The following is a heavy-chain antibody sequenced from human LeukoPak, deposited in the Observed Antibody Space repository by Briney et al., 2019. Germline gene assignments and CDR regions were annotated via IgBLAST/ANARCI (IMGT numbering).Heavy chain of an antibody. Sequence: SVKVSCKASGGTFISYAISWVRQAPGQGLEWMGGIIPIFGTANYAQKFQGRVTITADESTSTAYMELSSLRSEDTAVYYCARDAGRRPYYDFWSGYYDPHNWFDPWGQGTLVTVSS. V-gene: IGHV1-69*13. D-gene: IGHD3-3*01. J-gene: IGHJ5*02. CDR2: IIPIFGTA. CDR1: GGTFISYA. CDR3: ARDAGRRPYYDFWSGYYDPHNWFDP.